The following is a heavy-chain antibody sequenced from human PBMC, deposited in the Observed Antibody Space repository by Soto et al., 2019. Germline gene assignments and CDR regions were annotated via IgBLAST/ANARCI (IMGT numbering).Heavy chain of an antibody. J-gene: IGHJ6*02. V-gene: IGHV3-74*01. CDR1: GFTFSSYW. CDR2: INSDGSST. Sequence: EVQLVESGGGLVQPGGSLRLSCAASGFTFSSYWMHWVRQAPGKGLVWVSRINSDGSSTSYADSVKGRFTISRDNAKNTLHVQMTSLRAEGTAVYYGARDPNIVVVSGIPVGYYGMEVWGQGTTVTVSS. CDR3: ARDPNIVVVSGIPVGYYGMEV. D-gene: IGHD2-21*01.